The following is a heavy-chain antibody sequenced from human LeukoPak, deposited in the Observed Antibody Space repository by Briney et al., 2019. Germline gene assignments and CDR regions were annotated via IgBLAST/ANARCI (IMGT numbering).Heavy chain of an antibody. CDR2: IYYSGST. Sequence: SETLFLTCTVSGGSISSYYWSWIRQPPGEGLEWIGYIYYSGSTNYNPSLKSRVTISVDTSKNQFSLKLSSVTAADTAVYYCARASAVAGNSFDIWGQGTMITVSS. CDR3: ARASAVAGNSFDI. J-gene: IGHJ3*02. V-gene: IGHV4-59*01. D-gene: IGHD6-19*01. CDR1: GGSISSYY.